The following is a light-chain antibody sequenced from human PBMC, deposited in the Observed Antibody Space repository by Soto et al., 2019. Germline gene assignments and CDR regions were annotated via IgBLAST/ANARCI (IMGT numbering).Light chain of an antibody. J-gene: IGLJ3*02. V-gene: IGLV1-40*01. CDR1: SSNIGAAYD. CDR3: AAWDDSLNGWV. CDR2: SNN. Sequence: QSVLTQPPSVSGAPGQRVTISCTGSSSNIGAAYDVHWYQQLPGTAPKLLIYSNNQRPSGVPDRFSGSKSGTSASLAISGLQSEDEAKYYCAAWDDSLNGWVFGGGTKVTVL.